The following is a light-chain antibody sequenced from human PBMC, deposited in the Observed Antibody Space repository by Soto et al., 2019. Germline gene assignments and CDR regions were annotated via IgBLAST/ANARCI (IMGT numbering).Light chain of an antibody. V-gene: IGKV1-9*01. CDR2: AAS. J-gene: IGKJ4*01. CDR3: QRLGTFPPT. Sequence: DTQLTQSPSFLSASVGDRVTIACRASQDVSRSVGWYQQKPGTAPKLLISAASTLNSGVPSRFSGSGPGKDSTLTITSRQPEDFATYYCQRLGTFPPTLGGGTKVEI. CDR1: QDVSRS.